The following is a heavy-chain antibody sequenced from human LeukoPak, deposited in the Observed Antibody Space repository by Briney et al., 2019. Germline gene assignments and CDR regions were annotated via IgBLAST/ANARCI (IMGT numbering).Heavy chain of an antibody. D-gene: IGHD6-13*01. CDR2: IRYDGSNK. V-gene: IGHV3-30*02. CDR1: GYTFSSYA. Sequence: GGSLRLSCAASGYTFSSYAMHWVRQAPGKGLEWVAFIRYDGSNKYYADSVKGRFTISRDNSKNTLYLQMNSLRAEDTAVYYCAKPLAAAAAMDVWGKGTTVTVSS. J-gene: IGHJ6*03. CDR3: AKPLAAAAAMDV.